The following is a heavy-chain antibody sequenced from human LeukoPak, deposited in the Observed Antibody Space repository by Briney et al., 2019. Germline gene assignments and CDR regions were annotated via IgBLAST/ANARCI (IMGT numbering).Heavy chain of an antibody. V-gene: IGHV4-34*01. CDR2: INHSGST. J-gene: IGHJ6*03. CDR3: ARGGRTYYYYYYMDV. CDR1: GGSFSGYN. Sequence: SETLPLTCAIYGGSFSGYNWSWIRQPPGKGLEWIEEINHSGSTNYNPSLKSRVTISVDTSKNQFSLKLSSVTAADTAVYYCARGGRTYYYYYYMDVWGKGTTVTVSS.